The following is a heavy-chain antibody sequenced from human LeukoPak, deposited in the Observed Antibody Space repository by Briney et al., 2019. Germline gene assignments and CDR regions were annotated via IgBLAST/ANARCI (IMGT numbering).Heavy chain of an antibody. J-gene: IGHJ6*03. D-gene: IGHD4-11*01. CDR2: IYYSGST. CDR1: GGSISSYY. V-gene: IGHV4-59*08. CDR3: ARVRRYSNLLLHYYYYMDV. Sequence: SETLSLTCTVSGGSISSYYWSWIRQPPGKGLEWIGYIYYSGSTYYNPSLKSRVTISVDTSKNQFSLKLSSVTAADTAVYYCARVRRYSNLLLHYYYYMDVWGKGTTVTVSS.